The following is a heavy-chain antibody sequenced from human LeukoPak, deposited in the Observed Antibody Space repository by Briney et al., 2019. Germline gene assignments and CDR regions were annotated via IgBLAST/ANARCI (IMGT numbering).Heavy chain of an antibody. CDR3: ARERDSSGYWKSADY. CDR2: IYSGGST. J-gene: IGHJ4*02. Sequence: GGSLRLSCAASGFTVSSNYMSWVRQAPGKGLEWVSVIYSGGSTYYADSVKGRFTISRDNSKNTLYLQMNSLRAEDTAVYYCARERDSSGYWKSADYWGQGTLVTVSS. D-gene: IGHD3-22*01. CDR1: GFTVSSNY. V-gene: IGHV3-66*01.